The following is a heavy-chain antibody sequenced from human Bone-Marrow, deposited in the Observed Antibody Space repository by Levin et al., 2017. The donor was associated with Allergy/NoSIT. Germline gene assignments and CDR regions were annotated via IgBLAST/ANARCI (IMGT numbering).Heavy chain of an antibody. D-gene: IGHD2-2*01. CDR1: GGSFSGYY. J-gene: IGHJ3*02. Sequence: GSLRLSCAVYGGSFSGYYWSWIRQPPGKGLEWIGEINHSGSTNYNPSLKSRVTISVDTSKNQFSLKLSSVTAADTAVYYCARGGIVVVPAAPLGAFDIWGQGTMVTVSS. CDR2: INHSGST. CDR3: ARGGIVVVPAAPLGAFDI. V-gene: IGHV4-34*01.